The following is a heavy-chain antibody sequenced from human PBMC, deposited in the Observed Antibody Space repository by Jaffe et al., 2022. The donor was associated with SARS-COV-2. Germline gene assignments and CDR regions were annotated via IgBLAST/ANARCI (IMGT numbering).Heavy chain of an antibody. CDR1: GGSISSSSYY. CDR3: ARVYYGSGRTDDY. CDR2: IYYSGST. V-gene: IGHV4-39*01. Sequence: QLQLQESGPGLVKPSETLSLTCTVSGGSISSSSYYWGWIRQPPGKGLEWIGSIYYSGSTYYNPSLKSRVTISVDTSKNQFSLKLSSVTAADTAVYYCARVYYGSGRTDDYWGQGTLVTVSS. D-gene: IGHD3-10*01. J-gene: IGHJ4*02.